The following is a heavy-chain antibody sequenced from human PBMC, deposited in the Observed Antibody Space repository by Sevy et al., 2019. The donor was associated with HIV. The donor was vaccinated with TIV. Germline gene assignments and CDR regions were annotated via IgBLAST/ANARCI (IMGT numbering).Heavy chain of an antibody. Sequence: GGSLRLSCVASGFTFSNSWMNWVRQAPGKGLEWVANINPGGTEEFYVDSVKGRFIISRDNAKNSLFLQMNSLRAEDTAVYYCTTDAHDFTNYPSPYYFDQWGQGTLVTVSS. CDR2: INPGGTEE. CDR1: GFTFSNSW. J-gene: IGHJ4*02. D-gene: IGHD4-4*01. CDR3: TTDAHDFTNYPSPYYFDQ. V-gene: IGHV3-7*01.